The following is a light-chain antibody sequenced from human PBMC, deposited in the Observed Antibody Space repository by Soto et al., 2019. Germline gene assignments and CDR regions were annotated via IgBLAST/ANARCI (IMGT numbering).Light chain of an antibody. V-gene: IGKV3-20*01. CDR1: QSVSSSY. Sequence: DIVLTQSPGTLSLSPGERATLSCRASQSVSSSYLAWYQQKPGQAPRLLIYGASSRATGVPDRFSGSGSGTDCTLSISGLEPEDVAVYSCQQYGTLPWTFGQGTKVDIK. J-gene: IGKJ1*01. CDR3: QQYGTLPWT. CDR2: GAS.